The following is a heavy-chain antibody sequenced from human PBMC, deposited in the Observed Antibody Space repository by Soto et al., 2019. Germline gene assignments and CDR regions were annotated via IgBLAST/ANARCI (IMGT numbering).Heavy chain of an antibody. Sequence: ASVKVSCKASGYTFTSYYMHWVRQAPGQGLEWMGIINPSGGSTSYAQKFQGRVTMTRDTSTSTVYMELSSLRSEDMAVYYFARTYCSSTSCQLDAFDIWGQGTMVTVSS. J-gene: IGHJ3*02. CDR3: ARTYCSSTSCQLDAFDI. CDR1: GYTFTSYY. D-gene: IGHD2-2*01. CDR2: INPSGGST. V-gene: IGHV1-46*01.